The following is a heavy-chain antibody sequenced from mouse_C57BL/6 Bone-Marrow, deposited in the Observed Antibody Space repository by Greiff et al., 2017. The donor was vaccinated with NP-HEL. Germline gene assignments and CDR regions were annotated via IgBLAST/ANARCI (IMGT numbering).Heavy chain of an antibody. CDR1: GFNIKNTY. J-gene: IGHJ2*01. Sequence: VQLKESVAELVRPGASVKLSCTASGFNIKNTYMHWVKQRPEQGLEWIGRIDPANGNTKYAPQFQGKATITADPSSNTAYLQLSSLTSEDTAIYYCARYPITTVVATGYFDYWGQGTTLTVSS. V-gene: IGHV14-3*01. D-gene: IGHD1-1*01. CDR3: ARYPITTVVATGYFDY. CDR2: IDPANGNT.